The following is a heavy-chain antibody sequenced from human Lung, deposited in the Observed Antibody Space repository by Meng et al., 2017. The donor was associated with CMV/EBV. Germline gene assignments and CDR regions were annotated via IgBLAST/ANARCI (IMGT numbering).Heavy chain of an antibody. CDR1: GFRFSTYS. CDR2: INRDGSEK. D-gene: IGHD3-10*01. CDR3: ARNSFRGSGSYYNY. V-gene: IGHV3-7*01. Sequence: GESLKISCAASGFRFSTYSMSWVRQAPGKGLEWLASINRDGSEKDYVDSVKGRFTISRDNAKNSLYLQMNSLRAEDTAVYYCARNSFRGSGSYYNYWGQGTXVTVSS. J-gene: IGHJ4*02.